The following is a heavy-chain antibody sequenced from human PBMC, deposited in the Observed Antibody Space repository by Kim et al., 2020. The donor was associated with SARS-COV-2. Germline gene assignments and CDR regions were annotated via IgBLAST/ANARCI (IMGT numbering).Heavy chain of an antibody. Sequence: YSQQFQGRVTITRDTSASTAYMELSSLRSADTAGYYCARAAGSGSYYFDYWGQGTLVTVSS. J-gene: IGHJ4*02. D-gene: IGHD1-26*01. CDR3: ARAAGSGSYYFDY. V-gene: IGHV1-3*01.